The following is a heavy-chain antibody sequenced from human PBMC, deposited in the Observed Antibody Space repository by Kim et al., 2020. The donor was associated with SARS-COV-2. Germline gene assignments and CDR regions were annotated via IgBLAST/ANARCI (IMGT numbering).Heavy chain of an antibody. CDR3: ARGSDYGDYGFLGY. Sequence: SETLSLTCAVYGGSFSGYYWSWIRQPPGKGLEWIGEINHSVSTNYNPSLKSRVTISVDTSKNQFSLKLSSVTAADTAVYYCARGSDYGDYGFLGYWGQGTLVTVSS. D-gene: IGHD4-17*01. J-gene: IGHJ4*02. CDR2: INHSVST. V-gene: IGHV4-34*01. CDR1: GGSFSGYY.